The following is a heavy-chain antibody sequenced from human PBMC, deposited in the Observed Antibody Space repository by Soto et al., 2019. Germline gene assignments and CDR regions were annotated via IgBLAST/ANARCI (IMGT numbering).Heavy chain of an antibody. CDR1: GGTFSSYT. Sequence: QVQLVQSGAEVKKPGSSVKVSCKASGGTFSSYTISWVRQAPGQGLEWMGRIIPILGIANYAQKFQGRGTITADKSTSTAYMELSSLRSEDTAVYYCARDLTGYCTNGVCPLDYWGQGTLVTVSS. CDR2: IIPILGIA. V-gene: IGHV1-69*08. D-gene: IGHD2-8*01. J-gene: IGHJ4*02. CDR3: ARDLTGYCTNGVCPLDY.